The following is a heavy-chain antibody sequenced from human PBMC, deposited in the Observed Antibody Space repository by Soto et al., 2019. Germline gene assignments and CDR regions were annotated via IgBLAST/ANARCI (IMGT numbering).Heavy chain of an antibody. CDR3: ARGQGRWNYEFNYFDY. V-gene: IGHV4-31*03. Sequence: PAETLSLTCTVSGGSISSGGYYWSWIRQHPGKGLEWIGYIYYSGSTYYNPSLKSRVTISVDTSKNQFSLKLSSVTAADTAVYYCARGQGRWNYEFNYFDYWGQGTLVTVSS. CDR2: IYYSGST. CDR1: GGSISSGGYY. J-gene: IGHJ4*02. D-gene: IGHD1-7*01.